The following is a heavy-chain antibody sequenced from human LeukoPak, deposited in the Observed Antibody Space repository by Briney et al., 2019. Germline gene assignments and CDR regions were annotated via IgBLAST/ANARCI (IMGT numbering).Heavy chain of an antibody. D-gene: IGHD1-7*01. J-gene: IGHJ4*02. CDR2: IRPDGSHI. CDR1: GFIFSTFV. Sequence: PGSSLRLSCAASGFIFSTFVMHWVRQAPGKGLEWVAVIRPDGSHISYVDPVKGLFTISRDNSNNMLYLQMSSLRAEDTALYYCLREVDWKYAFDYWGRGTLVTVSS. V-gene: IGHV3-33*01. CDR3: LREVDWKYAFDY.